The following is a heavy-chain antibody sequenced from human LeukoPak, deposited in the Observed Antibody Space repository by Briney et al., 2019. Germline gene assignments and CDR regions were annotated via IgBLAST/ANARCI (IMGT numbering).Heavy chain of an antibody. V-gene: IGHV3-21*06. CDR2: ISSSSTYI. Sequence: GGSLRLSCAASGFTFSSYSMNWVRQAPGKGLEWVSSISSSSTYIYYADSMKGRFTISRDNAKNSLYLQMNSLRAEDTAVFYCARSVTYGDYYFDHWGQGSLVTVSS. CDR1: GFTFSSYS. CDR3: ARSVTYGDYYFDH. J-gene: IGHJ4*02. D-gene: IGHD4-17*01.